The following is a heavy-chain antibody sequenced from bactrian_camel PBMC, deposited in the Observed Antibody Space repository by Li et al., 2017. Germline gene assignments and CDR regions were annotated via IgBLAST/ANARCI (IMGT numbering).Heavy chain of an antibody. CDR2: TYVDGSRT. CDR1: GYRYTGNC. Sequence: VQLVESGGGSVQSGGSLRLSCEASGYRYTGNCMGWFRQVPGKEREAVAVTYVDGSRTYYPDSVKGRFTLPQDNAENTLYLELRSLKPEDTAMYYCAADPGTCASIINPRVAPNYRGQGTQVTVS. D-gene: IGHD1*01. V-gene: IGHV3S54*01. J-gene: IGHJ4*01.